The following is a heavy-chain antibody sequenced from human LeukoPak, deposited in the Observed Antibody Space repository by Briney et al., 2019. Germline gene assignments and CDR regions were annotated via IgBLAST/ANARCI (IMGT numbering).Heavy chain of an antibody. CDR3: ASPHILTGYQYYFDY. D-gene: IGHD3-9*01. CDR2: ISSSSSYT. CDR1: GFTFSDYY. J-gene: IGHJ4*02. V-gene: IGHV3-11*03. Sequence: GGSLRLSCAASGFTFSDYYMSWIRQAPGKGLEWVSYISSSSSYTNYADSVKGRFTISRDNAKTSLYLQMNSLRAEDTAVYYCASPHILTGYQYYFDYWGQGTLVTVSS.